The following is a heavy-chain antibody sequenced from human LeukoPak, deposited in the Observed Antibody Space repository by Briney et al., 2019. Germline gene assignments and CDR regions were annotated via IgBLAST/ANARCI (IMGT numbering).Heavy chain of an antibody. V-gene: IGHV3-30*18. D-gene: IGHD6-19*01. J-gene: IGHJ4*02. CDR3: AKDRGSIAVAAIDY. CDR2: ISYDGSNK. CDR1: GFTFSSYD. Sequence: GGSLRLSCAASGFTFSSYDMHWVRQAPGKGLEWVAVISYDGSNKYYADSVKGRFTISRDNSKNTLYLQMNSLRAEDTAVYYCAKDRGSIAVAAIDYWGQGTLVTASS.